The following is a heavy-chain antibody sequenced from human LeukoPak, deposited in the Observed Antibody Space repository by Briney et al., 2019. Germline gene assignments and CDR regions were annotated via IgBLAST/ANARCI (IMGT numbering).Heavy chain of an antibody. J-gene: IGHJ5*02. V-gene: IGHV1-69*05. CDR1: GYTFTSYD. CDR3: ATNPKVATIPT. CDR2: IIPIFGTA. D-gene: IGHD5-12*01. Sequence: SVKVSCKASGYTFTSYDISWVRQAPGQGLEWMGGIIPIFGTANYAQKFQGRVTITTDESTSTAYMELSSLRSEDTAVYYCATNPKVATIPTWGQGTLVTVSS.